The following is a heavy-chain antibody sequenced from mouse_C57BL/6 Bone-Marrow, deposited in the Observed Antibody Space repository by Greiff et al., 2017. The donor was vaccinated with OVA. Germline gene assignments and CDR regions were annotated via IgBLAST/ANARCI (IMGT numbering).Heavy chain of an antibody. CDR3: ARGDGSSYVFAY. D-gene: IGHD1-1*01. V-gene: IGHV1-66*01. CDR2: IYPGSGNT. CDR1: GYSFTSYY. J-gene: IGHJ3*01. Sequence: QVQLKQSGPELVKPGASVKISCKASGYSFTSYYIHWVKQRPGQGLEWIGWIYPGSGNTKYNEKFKGKATLTADTSSSTAYMQLSSLTSEDSAVYYCARGDGSSYVFAYWGQGTLVTVSA.